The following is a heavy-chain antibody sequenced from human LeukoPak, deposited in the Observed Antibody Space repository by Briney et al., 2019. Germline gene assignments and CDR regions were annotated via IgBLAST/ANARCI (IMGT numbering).Heavy chain of an antibody. CDR2: TSYDGSNK. CDR1: GFTFSSYG. Sequence: GGSLRLSCAASGFTFSSYGMHWVRQAPGKGLEWVAVTSYDGSNKYYADSVKGRFTISRDNSKNTLYLQMNSLRAEDAAVYYCAKDLAVVVVAADAFDYWGQGTLVTVSS. D-gene: IGHD2-15*01. V-gene: IGHV3-30*18. J-gene: IGHJ4*02. CDR3: AKDLAVVVVAADAFDY.